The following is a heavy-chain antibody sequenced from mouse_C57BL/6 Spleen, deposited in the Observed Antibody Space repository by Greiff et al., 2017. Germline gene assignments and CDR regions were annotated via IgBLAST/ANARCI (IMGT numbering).Heavy chain of an antibody. Sequence: EVQLVESGPGLAKPSQTLSLTCSVPGYSITSDYWNWIRKFPGNKLAYMGYISYSGSTYYNPSLQSRISITRDTSQNQYYLQLNSVTTEDTDTYYCARSPTRYGSSYRDYWGQGTTLTVSS. V-gene: IGHV3-8*01. CDR3: ARSPTRYGSSYRDY. D-gene: IGHD1-1*01. J-gene: IGHJ2*01. CDR1: GYSITSDY. CDR2: ISYSGST.